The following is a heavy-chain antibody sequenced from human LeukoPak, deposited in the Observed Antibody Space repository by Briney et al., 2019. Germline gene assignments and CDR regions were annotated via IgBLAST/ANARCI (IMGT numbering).Heavy chain of an antibody. V-gene: IGHV4-39*07. J-gene: IGHJ4*02. D-gene: IGHD6-6*01. CDR1: GDSISSSSSY. CDR3: ARAIAARRRVGWDYFDY. Sequence: SETLSLTCSVSGDSISSSSSYWGWIRQPPGKGLEWIGSIYHSGSTYYNPSLKSRITISVDTSKNQFSLKLSSVTAADTAVYFCARAIAARRRVGWDYFDYWGQGTLVTVSS. CDR2: IYHSGST.